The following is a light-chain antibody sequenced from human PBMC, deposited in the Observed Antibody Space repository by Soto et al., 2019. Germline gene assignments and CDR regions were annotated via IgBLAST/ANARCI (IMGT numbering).Light chain of an antibody. J-gene: IGKJ1*01. CDR1: QSVSSK. Sequence: EIVMTQSPATLSLSPGQRATLSCRASQSVSSKLAWYQQRPGQAPRLLIYSASTRATGIPARFSGSGSGTEFTLTISSLQSEDFATYYCQHYNSYSEAFGQGTKV. CDR3: QHYNSYSEA. V-gene: IGKV3-15*01. CDR2: SAS.